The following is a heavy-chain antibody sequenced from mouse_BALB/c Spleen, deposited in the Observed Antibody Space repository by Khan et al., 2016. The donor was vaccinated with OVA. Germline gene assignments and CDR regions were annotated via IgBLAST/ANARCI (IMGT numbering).Heavy chain of an antibody. CDR1: GYTFTNYG. Sequence: VQLVESGPELKKPGETVKISCKASGYTFTNYGINWVKQAPGKGLKWMGWINTNTGEPTYAEEFKGRFAFSLETSASTAYLQLNNLKNEDTAAYVCESGNCYGSNSWFAYWGQGTLVTVSA. D-gene: IGHD1-1*01. CDR3: ESGNCYGSNSWFAY. V-gene: IGHV9-3*02. CDR2: INTNTGEP. J-gene: IGHJ3*01.